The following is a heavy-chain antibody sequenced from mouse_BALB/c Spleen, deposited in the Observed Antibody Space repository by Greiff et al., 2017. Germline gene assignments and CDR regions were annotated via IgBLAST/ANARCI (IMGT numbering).Heavy chain of an antibody. CDR3: TRSPYDYYFDY. D-gene: IGHD2-4*01. Sequence: LQQPGSELVRPGASVKLSCKASGYTFTSYWMHWVKQRHGQGLEWIGNIYPGSGSTNYDEKFKSKGTLTVDTSSSTAYMHLSSLTSEDSAVYYCTRSPYDYYFDYWGQGTTLTVSS. CDR1: GYTFTSYW. J-gene: IGHJ2*01. V-gene: IGHV1S22*01. CDR2: IYPGSGST.